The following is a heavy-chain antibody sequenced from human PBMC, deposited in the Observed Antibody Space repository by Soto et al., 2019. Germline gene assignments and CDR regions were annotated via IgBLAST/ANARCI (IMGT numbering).Heavy chain of an antibody. Sequence: ASVKVSCKASGYTFTSYGISWVRQAPGQGLEWMGWISAYNGNTNYAQKLQGRVTMTTDTSTSTAYMELRSLRSDDTAVYYCARRVETYYYYYYMDVWGKGTTVTVSS. CDR2: ISAYNGNT. CDR1: GYTFTSYG. J-gene: IGHJ6*03. V-gene: IGHV1-18*01. CDR3: ARRVETYYYYYYMDV.